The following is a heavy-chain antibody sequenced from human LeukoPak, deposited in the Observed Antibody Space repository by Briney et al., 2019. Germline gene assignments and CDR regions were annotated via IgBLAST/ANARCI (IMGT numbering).Heavy chain of an antibody. CDR2: ISAYNGNT. J-gene: IGHJ3*02. V-gene: IGHV1-18*01. CDR3: ATAYYDSSGYYFTKMDYAFDI. D-gene: IGHD3-22*01. CDR1: GYTFTSYG. Sequence: GASVKVSCKASGYTFTSYGISWVRQAPGQGLEWMGWISAYNGNTNYAQKLQGRVTMTTDTSTSTAYMELRSLRSDDTAVYYCATAYYDSSGYYFTKMDYAFDIWGQGTMVTVSS.